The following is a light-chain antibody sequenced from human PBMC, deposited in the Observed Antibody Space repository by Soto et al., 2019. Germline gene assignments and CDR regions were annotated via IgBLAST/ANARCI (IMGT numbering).Light chain of an antibody. CDR1: HTISSSY. CDR3: QQYVTSSPRT. J-gene: IGKJ1*01. Sequence: EIVLTQPPGTLSLSPGERATLSCRASHTISSSYLAWYQQKPGQAPRLLMYGISRRATGIPDRFSGSGSGTDVTLTITRLEPEDFAVYYCQQYVTSSPRTFGQGTKVDIK. V-gene: IGKV3-20*01. CDR2: GIS.